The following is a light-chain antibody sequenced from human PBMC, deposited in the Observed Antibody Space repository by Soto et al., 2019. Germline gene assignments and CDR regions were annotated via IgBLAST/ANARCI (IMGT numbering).Light chain of an antibody. J-gene: IGKJ5*01. V-gene: IGKV1-9*01. Sequence: DIQLTQSPSFLSASVGDRVTINCRASQGIRNYLAWYQQKPGRAPKLLMYIASTLQTGVPSRFTGSQSGTEFTLTITSLQPEDSATYYCQQVNNYPITFGQGTRLE. CDR1: QGIRNY. CDR3: QQVNNYPIT. CDR2: IAS.